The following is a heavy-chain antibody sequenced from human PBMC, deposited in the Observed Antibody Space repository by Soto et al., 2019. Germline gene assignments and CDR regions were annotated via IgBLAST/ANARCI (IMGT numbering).Heavy chain of an antibody. CDR2: ITGSGSYI. Sequence: EVQLVESGGGLVKPGGSLRLSCAASGFTFTDYSMNWVRQAPGKGLEWVSSITGSGSYIYYADSVKGRFTISRDNAKNSLYLQMNSLRAEDTAVYYCARVRGYSGYPPDYWGQGTLVTVSS. V-gene: IGHV3-21*01. CDR1: GFTFTDYS. CDR3: ARVRGYSGYPPDY. J-gene: IGHJ4*02. D-gene: IGHD5-12*01.